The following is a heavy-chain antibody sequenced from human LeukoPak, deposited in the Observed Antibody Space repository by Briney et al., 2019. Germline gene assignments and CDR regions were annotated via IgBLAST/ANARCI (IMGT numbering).Heavy chain of an antibody. CDR3: ARMYSSSSNWFDP. D-gene: IGHD6-13*01. Sequence: VKVSCKASGGTFSSYAISWVRQAPGQGLEWMGRIIPIFGTANYAQKFQGRVTITTDESTSTAYMELSSLRSEDTAVYYCARMYSSSSNWFDPWDQGTLVTVSS. CDR1: GGTFSSYA. V-gene: IGHV1-69*13. J-gene: IGHJ5*02. CDR2: IIPIFGTA.